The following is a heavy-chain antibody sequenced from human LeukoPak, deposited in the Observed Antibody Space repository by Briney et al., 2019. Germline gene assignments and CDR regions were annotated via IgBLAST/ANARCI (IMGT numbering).Heavy chain of an antibody. V-gene: IGHV3-9*01. CDR1: GFTFDDYA. J-gene: IGHJ4*02. CDR2: ISWNSGSI. Sequence: GRSLRLSCAASGFTFDDYAMHWVRQAPGKGLEWVSGISWNSGSIGYADSVKGRFTISRDNAKNSRYLQMNSLRAEDTALYYCATRALDYWGQGTLVTVSS. D-gene: IGHD1-26*01. CDR3: ATRALDY.